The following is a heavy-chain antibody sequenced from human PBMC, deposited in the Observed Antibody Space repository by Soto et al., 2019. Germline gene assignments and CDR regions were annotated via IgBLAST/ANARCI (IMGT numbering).Heavy chain of an antibody. Sequence: PSETLSLTCTVSGDSISSSSYYWGWIRQPPGKGLEWIGYIYYSGSTNYNPSLKSRVTISVDTSKNQFSLKLSSVTAADTAVYYCARRGYYYDSSGYPSVWYWGQGTLVTVSS. CDR3: ARRGYYYDSSGYPSVWY. CDR1: GDSISSSSYY. V-gene: IGHV4-61*05. CDR2: IYYSGST. J-gene: IGHJ4*02. D-gene: IGHD3-22*01.